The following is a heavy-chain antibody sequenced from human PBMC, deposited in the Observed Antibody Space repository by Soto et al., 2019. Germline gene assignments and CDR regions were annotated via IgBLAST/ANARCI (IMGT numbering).Heavy chain of an antibody. CDR2: INPSGGST. J-gene: IGHJ4*02. V-gene: IGHV1-46*01. D-gene: IGHD1-26*01. CDR3: AHSGSYELGLGY. CDR1: GYTFTSYY. Sequence: QVQLVQSGAEVKKPGASVKVSCKASGYTFTSYYMHWVRQAPGQGLEWMGIINPSGGSTSYAQKFQGRVTMTRDTSTSTGYMELSSLRSEDTAVYYCAHSGSYELGLGYWGQGTLVTVSS.